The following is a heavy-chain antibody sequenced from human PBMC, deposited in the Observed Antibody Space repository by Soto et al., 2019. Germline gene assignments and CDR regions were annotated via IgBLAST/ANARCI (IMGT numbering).Heavy chain of an antibody. CDR2: INPNSGGT. CDR1: GYTFTGYY. J-gene: IGHJ3*02. D-gene: IGHD3-22*01. Sequence: ASVKVSCKASGYTFTGYYMHWVRQAPGQGLEWMGWINPNSGGTNYAQKFQGRVTMTRDTSISTAYMELSRLRSDDTAVYYCRVRGYYYDSSGYTRVLGAFDIWGQGTMVTGSS. CDR3: RVRGYYYDSSGYTRVLGAFDI. V-gene: IGHV1-2*02.